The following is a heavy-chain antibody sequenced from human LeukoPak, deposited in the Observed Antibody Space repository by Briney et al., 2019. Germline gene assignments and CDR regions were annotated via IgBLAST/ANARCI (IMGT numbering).Heavy chain of an antibody. D-gene: IGHD4-17*01. CDR2: ISGSGGST. Sequence: GGSLRLSCAASGFTFSSYAMSWVRQAPGKGLEWVSAISGSGGSTYYADSVKGRFTISRDNSKNTLYLQMNSLRAEDTAVYYFSKDGGRTPVTTFDYWGQGTLVTVPS. CDR1: GFTFSSYA. V-gene: IGHV3-23*01. J-gene: IGHJ4*02. CDR3: SKDGGRTPVTTFDY.